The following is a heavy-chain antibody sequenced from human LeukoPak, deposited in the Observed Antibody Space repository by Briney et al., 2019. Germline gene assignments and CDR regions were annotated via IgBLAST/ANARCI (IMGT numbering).Heavy chain of an antibody. V-gene: IGHV3-30*02. D-gene: IGHD6-6*01. CDR2: IRYDGSNK. CDR3: AKDKAPYSSSSYYYMDV. Sequence: GRSLRLSCAASGFTFSSYGMHWVRQAPGKGLEWVAFIRYDGSNKYYADSVKGRFTISRDNSKNTLYLQMNSLRAEDTAVYYCAKDKAPYSSSSYYYMDVWGKGTTVTVSS. CDR1: GFTFSSYG. J-gene: IGHJ6*03.